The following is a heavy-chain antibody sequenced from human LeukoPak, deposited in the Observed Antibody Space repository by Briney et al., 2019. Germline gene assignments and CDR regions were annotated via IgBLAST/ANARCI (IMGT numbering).Heavy chain of an antibody. V-gene: IGHV4-59*01. CDR1: GGSISSYY. CDR3: ARAHSGYDYNWFDP. Sequence: SETLSLTCTVSGGSISSYYWSWIRQPPGKGLEWIGYIYYSGSTNYNPSLKSRVTISVDTSKNQFSLKLSSVTAVDTAVYYCARAHSGYDYNWFDPWGQGTLVTVSS. J-gene: IGHJ5*02. CDR2: IYYSGST. D-gene: IGHD5-12*01.